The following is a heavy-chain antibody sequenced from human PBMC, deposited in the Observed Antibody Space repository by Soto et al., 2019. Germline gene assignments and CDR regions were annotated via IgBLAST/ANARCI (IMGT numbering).Heavy chain of an antibody. V-gene: IGHV4-39*01. CDR3: ARSRTYFDILTAYFQASYGAFDI. CDR2: IYYSGST. Sequence: PSETLSLTCTVSGGSISSNNYYWGWIRQTPGKGLEWIGSIYYSGSTYYNPSLKSRVTISVDTSKTQFSLKLTSVTAADTAVYYCARSRTYFDILTAYFQASYGAFDIWGQGTMVTVSS. D-gene: IGHD3-9*01. CDR1: GGSISSNNYY. J-gene: IGHJ3*02.